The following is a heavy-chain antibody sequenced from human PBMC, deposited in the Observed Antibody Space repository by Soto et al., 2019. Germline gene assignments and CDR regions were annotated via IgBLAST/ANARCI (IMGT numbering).Heavy chain of an antibody. Sequence: SETLSLTCTVSGGSISSGDYYWSWIRQPPGKGLEWIGYIYYSGSTYYNPSLKSRVTISVDTSKNQFSLKLSSVTAADTAVYYCARVGGAGAGEFDYWGQETLVTVSS. J-gene: IGHJ4*02. D-gene: IGHD3-16*01. CDR1: GGSISSGDYY. V-gene: IGHV4-30-4*01. CDR3: ARVGGAGAGEFDY. CDR2: IYYSGST.